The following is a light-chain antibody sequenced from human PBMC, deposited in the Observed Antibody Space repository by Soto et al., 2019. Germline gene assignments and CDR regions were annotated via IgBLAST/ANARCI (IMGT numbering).Light chain of an antibody. Sequence: DIQMTQSPSSLSASVGDRVTITCRASQGISNYLAWYQQKPGKVPKLLIYAASTLQSGVPSRFSGSGSGTEFTLTISSLQPEDVAPYYCQKYNRATLIFTFGPGTKVDIK. CDR3: QKYNRATLIFT. J-gene: IGKJ3*01. V-gene: IGKV1-27*01. CDR1: QGISNY. CDR2: AAS.